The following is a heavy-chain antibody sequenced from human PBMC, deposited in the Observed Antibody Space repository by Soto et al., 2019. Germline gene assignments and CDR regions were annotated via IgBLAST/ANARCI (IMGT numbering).Heavy chain of an antibody. D-gene: IGHD3-10*01. CDR3: ARVTSMVRGVIDTWFDP. CDR1: GGTFSSYA. Sequence: QVPLVQSGAEVKKPGSSVTVSCKASGGTFSSYAIHWVRQAPGQGLEWMGGIIPMYGPAKYAQRFQGRVTITADESTTTVYMELTSLPSQDPAVYYCARVTSMVRGVIDTWFDPWGHGPLVTVSS. J-gene: IGHJ5*02. CDR2: IIPMYGPA. V-gene: IGHV1-69*01.